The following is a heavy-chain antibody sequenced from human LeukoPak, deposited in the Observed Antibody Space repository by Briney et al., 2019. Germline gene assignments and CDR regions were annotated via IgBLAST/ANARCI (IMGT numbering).Heavy chain of an antibody. CDR1: GYTFTSYG. CDR3: ARGITIFGVVIPLDY. Sequence: ASVKVSCKASGYTFTSYGISWVRQAPGQALEWMGWISAYNGNTNYAQKLQGRVTMTTDTSTSTAYMELRSLRSDDTAVYYCARGITIFGVVIPLDYWGQGTLVTVSS. CDR2: ISAYNGNT. J-gene: IGHJ4*02. V-gene: IGHV1-18*01. D-gene: IGHD3-3*01.